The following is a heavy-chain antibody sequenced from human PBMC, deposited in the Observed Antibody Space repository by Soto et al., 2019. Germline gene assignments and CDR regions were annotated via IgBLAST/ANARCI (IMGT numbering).Heavy chain of an antibody. CDR2: SIPIFGTA. D-gene: IGHD2-15*01. V-gene: IGHV1-69*01. CDR3: ARWHCSGGSCYLWFDP. J-gene: IGHJ5*02. Sequence: QVLLVQSGAEVKKPGSSVKVSCKASGGTFSSYAISWVRQAPGQGLEWMGGSIPIFGTANYAQKFQGRVTITADESTSTAYMELSSLRSGDTAVYYCARWHCSGGSCYLWFDPWGQGTLVTVSS. CDR1: GGTFSSYA.